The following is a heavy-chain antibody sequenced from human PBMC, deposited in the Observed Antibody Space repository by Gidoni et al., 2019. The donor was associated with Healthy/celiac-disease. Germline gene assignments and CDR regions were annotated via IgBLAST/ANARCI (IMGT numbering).Heavy chain of an antibody. D-gene: IGHD2-2*01. Sequence: EVQLVESGGGLVKPGGSLRLSCAASGFTLSSYSMNWVRQAPGKGLEWVSSISSSSSYIYYADSVKGRFTISRDNAKNSLYLQMNSLRAEDTAVYYCARDVVVPAAMDYYYGMDVWGQGTTVTVSS. CDR3: ARDVVVPAAMDYYYGMDV. CDR1: GFTLSSYS. V-gene: IGHV3-21*01. J-gene: IGHJ6*02. CDR2: ISSSSSYI.